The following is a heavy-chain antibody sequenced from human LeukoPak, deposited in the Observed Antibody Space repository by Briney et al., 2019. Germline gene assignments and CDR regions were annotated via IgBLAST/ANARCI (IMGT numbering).Heavy chain of an antibody. J-gene: IGHJ3*02. V-gene: IGHV1-69*05. Sequence: ASEKVSCKAPGGTFSSYAISWVRQAPGQGLEWMGRIIPIFGTANYAQKFQGRVTITTDESTSTAYMELSSLRSEDTAVYYCARGLTIFGVVIAFDIWGQGTMVTVSS. CDR3: ARGLTIFGVVIAFDI. CDR2: IIPIFGTA. CDR1: GGTFSSYA. D-gene: IGHD3-3*01.